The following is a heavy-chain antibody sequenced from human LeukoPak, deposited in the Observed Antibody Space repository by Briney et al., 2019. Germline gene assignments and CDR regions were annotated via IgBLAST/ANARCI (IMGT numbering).Heavy chain of an antibody. Sequence: SETLSLTCTVSGGSISDYYWSWIRQPAGKGLEWIGHIYSRGSTYYNPSLKSRVTMSVDMSKNQSSLKLSSVTAADTAVYYCARDFPHGSGRYFYEGMDVWGQGTTVTVSS. V-gene: IGHV4-4*07. J-gene: IGHJ6*02. CDR1: GGSISDYY. CDR2: IYSRGST. CDR3: ARDFPHGSGRYFYEGMDV. D-gene: IGHD2-15*01.